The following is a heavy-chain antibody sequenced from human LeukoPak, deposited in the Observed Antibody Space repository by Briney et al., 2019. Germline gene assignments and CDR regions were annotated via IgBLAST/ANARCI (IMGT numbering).Heavy chain of an antibody. CDR2: ISSSISYI. Sequence: PGGSLSPSCAASGFTLSRYSMNSVPEAPGQGLEWGSFISSSISYIYYSDSVKARITIPRDNAKNSMYVQMTSLRAADTAVYYCARDQVRDIVVVPAVVVGAAFDIWGQGTMVTVSS. J-gene: IGHJ3*02. V-gene: IGHV3-21*01. CDR3: ARDQVRDIVVVPAVVVGAAFDI. CDR1: GFTLSRYS. D-gene: IGHD2-2*01.